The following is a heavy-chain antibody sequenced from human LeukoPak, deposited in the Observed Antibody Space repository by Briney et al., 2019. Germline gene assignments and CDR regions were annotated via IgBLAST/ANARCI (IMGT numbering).Heavy chain of an antibody. CDR3: AREKSGGFFDY. J-gene: IGHJ4*02. CDR1: GYXFTSYF. V-gene: IGHV1-46*01. Sequence: ASVKVSCKASGYXFTSYFIHWVRQAPGQGREWLGVINPTGASRSYAQRFRGRATMPSDTSTNTVYMDLSSRTSEDTAVFYCAREKSGGFFDYWGQGTLVTVSS. CDR2: INPTGASR. D-gene: IGHD3-16*01.